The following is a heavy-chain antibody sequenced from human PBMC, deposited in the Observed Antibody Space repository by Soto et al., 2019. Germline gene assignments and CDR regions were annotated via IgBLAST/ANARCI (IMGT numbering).Heavy chain of an antibody. CDR2: IYYSGST. V-gene: IGHV4-59*01. CDR3: ARERPGYSSNWFDP. Sequence: PSETLSLTCTVSGGSISSYYWSWIRQPPGKGLEWIGYIYYSGSTNYNPSLKSRVTISVDTSKNQFSLKLSSVAATDTAVYYCARERPGYSSNWFDPWGQGTLVTVSS. CDR1: GGSISSYY. D-gene: IGHD6-13*01. J-gene: IGHJ5*02.